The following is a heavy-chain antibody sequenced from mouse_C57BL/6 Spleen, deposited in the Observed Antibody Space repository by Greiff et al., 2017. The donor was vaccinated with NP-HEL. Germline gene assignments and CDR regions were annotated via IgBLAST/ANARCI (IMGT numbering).Heavy chain of an antibody. Sequence: QVQLQQSGAELAKPGASVTLSCKASGYTFTSYWMPWVKQRPGQGLEWIGYINPSSGYTTSNQKFKDKATLTADKSSSTAYMQLSILTYEDSAVYYCARAYYGSSYGFAYWGQGTLVTVSA. J-gene: IGHJ3*01. CDR2: INPSSGYT. CDR1: GYTFTSYW. V-gene: IGHV1-7*01. CDR3: ARAYYGSSYGFAY. D-gene: IGHD1-1*01.